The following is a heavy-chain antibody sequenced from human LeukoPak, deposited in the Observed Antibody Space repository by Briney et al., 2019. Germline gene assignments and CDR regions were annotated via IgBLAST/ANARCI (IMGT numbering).Heavy chain of an antibody. CDR2: IYYSGST. CDR1: GGSISSYY. V-gene: IGHV4-59*12. CDR3: AGIVGAATGPNNWFDP. Sequence: SSETLSLTCTVSGGSISSYYWSWIRQPPGKGLEWIGYIYYSGSTNYNPSLKSRVTISVDTSKNQFSLKLSSVTAADTAVYYCAGIVGAATGPNNWFDPWGQGTLVTVSS. D-gene: IGHD1-26*01. J-gene: IGHJ5*02.